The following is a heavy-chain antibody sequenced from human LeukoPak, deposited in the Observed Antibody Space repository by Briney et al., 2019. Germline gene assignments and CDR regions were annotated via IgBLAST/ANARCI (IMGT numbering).Heavy chain of an antibody. CDR2: IYYSGST. D-gene: IGHD6-13*01. CDR1: GGSISSGGYY. V-gene: IGHV4-31*03. CDR3: ARGLAAAGQTIDY. J-gene: IGHJ4*02. Sequence: SQTLSLTCTVSGGSISSGGYYWSWIRQHPGKGLEWIGYIYYSGSTYYNPSLKSRVTISVDTSKNQFSLKLSSVTAADTAVYYCARGLAAAGQTIDYWGQGTLVTVSS.